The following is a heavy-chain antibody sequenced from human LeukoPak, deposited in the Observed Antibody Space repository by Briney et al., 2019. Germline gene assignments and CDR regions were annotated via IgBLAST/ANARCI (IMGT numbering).Heavy chain of an antibody. Sequence: SETLSLTCTVSGGSISNYYWSWIRQPPGKGLEWIGYIYTSGSTNYNPSLKSRVTISVDTSKNQFSLKLSSVTAADMAVYYCAKSVVVATTRLGPFDTWGQGTMVTVSS. J-gene: IGHJ3*02. CDR3: AKSVVVATTRLGPFDT. CDR2: IYTSGST. CDR1: GGSISNYY. D-gene: IGHD3-22*01. V-gene: IGHV4-4*09.